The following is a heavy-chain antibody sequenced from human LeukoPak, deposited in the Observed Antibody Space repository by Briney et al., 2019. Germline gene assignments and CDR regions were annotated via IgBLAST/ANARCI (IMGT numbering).Heavy chain of an antibody. CDR3: ARGYDSGSYNNFNK. J-gene: IGHJ4*02. V-gene: IGHV4-59*02. CDR2: IHYTGNT. Sequence: PSETLSLTCTVSGASVRGYYWSWIRQPPGKGLEWIGYIHYTGNTDYNPSLTSRVTMSVDTSKNQFPLMLTSVTAADTAVYYCARGYDSGSYNNFNKWGQGLLVAVSS. D-gene: IGHD3-10*01. CDR1: GASVRGYY.